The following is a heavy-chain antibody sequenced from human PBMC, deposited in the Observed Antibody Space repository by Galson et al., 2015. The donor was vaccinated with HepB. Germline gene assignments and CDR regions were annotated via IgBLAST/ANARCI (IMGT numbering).Heavy chain of an antibody. CDR3: ARRLLWFGETIDY. CDR2: IYYSGST. V-gene: IGHV4-39*01. CDR1: GGSISSSSYY. Sequence: ETLSLTCTVSGGSISSSSYYWGWIRQPPGKGLEWIGSIYYSGSTYYNPSLKSRVTISVDTSKNQFSLKLSSVTAADTAVYYCARRLLWFGETIDYWGQGTLVTVSS. J-gene: IGHJ4*02. D-gene: IGHD3-10*01.